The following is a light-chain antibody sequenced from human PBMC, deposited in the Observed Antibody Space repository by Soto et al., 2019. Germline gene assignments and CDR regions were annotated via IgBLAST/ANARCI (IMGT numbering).Light chain of an antibody. CDR3: QQRSNWTLT. J-gene: IGKJ4*01. CDR2: DAS. V-gene: IGKV3-11*01. Sequence: EIVLTQSPANLSLSPGGTATLSCRASQSVSSYLAWYQQKPGQAPRLLIYDASNRATGIPARFSRSGSGTDFTLTISSLDPGEFAVYYCQQRSNWTLTVGGFNKVAIK. CDR1: QSVSSY.